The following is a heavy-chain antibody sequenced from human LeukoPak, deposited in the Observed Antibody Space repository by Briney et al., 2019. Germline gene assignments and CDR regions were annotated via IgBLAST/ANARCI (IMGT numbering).Heavy chain of an antibody. CDR3: ARLDFSGSPI. Sequence: SETLSLTCTVSGGSISSYYWSWIRQPPGKGLEWIGSLYYSGGTYYNPSLKSRVTISLDTSKNQFSLNLSSVTAADTAVYYCARLDFSGSPIWGQGTMVTVSS. CDR1: GGSISSYY. J-gene: IGHJ3*02. V-gene: IGHV4-59*08. D-gene: IGHD6-13*01. CDR2: LYYSGGT.